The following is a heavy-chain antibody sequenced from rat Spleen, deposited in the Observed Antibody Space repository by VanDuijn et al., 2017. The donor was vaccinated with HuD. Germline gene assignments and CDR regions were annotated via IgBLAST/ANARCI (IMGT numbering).Heavy chain of an antibody. CDR1: GYTFTSYY. V-gene: IGHV1-43*01. CDR2: INTGRGGS. Sequence: QVQLQQSGAELAKPGSSVKISCKASGYTFTSYYISWIKQTTGQGLEYIGYINTGRGGSNYNERFKGKATLTVDKSSSTAFMQLSSLTPDDSAVYYCARRGFNSMDACVQGASVTVSS. J-gene: IGHJ4*01. D-gene: IGHD1-3*01. CDR3: ARRGFNSMDA.